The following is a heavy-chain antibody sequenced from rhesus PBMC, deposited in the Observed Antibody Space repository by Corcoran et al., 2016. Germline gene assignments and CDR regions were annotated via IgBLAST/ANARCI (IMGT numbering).Heavy chain of an antibody. CDR3: ARDDGDS. J-gene: IGHJ4*01. D-gene: IGHD5-24*01. V-gene: IGHV3-14*01. Sequence: EVQLVESGGGLAKPGGSLRLSCVASGFPSNADWMCWVRQAPGEGLEWISSINNGGSSTYYADSVKGRFTISREDAKNTLYLQMDNLRPEDTAVYYCARDDGDSWGQGVLVTVSS. CDR1: GFPSNADW. CDR2: INNGGSST.